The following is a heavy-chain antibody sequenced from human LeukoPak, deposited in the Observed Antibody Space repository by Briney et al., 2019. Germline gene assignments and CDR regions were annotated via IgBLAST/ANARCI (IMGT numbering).Heavy chain of an antibody. CDR3: ARGTPWGLLYGFDY. J-gene: IGHJ4*02. D-gene: IGHD2-21*02. CDR1: GGTFSSYA. V-gene: IGHV1-69*13. Sequence: ASVKVSCKASGGTFSSYAISWVRQAPGQGLEWMGGIIPIFGTANYAQKFQGRVTITADESTSTAYMELSRLRSDDTAVYYCARGTPWGLLYGFDYWGQGTLVTVSS. CDR2: IIPIFGTA.